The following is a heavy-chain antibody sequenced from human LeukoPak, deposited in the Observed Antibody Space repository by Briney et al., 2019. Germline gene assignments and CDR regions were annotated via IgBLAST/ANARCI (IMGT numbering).Heavy chain of an antibody. CDR2: IYYSGST. CDR3: ARSKAGYYDSSGRDAFDI. V-gene: IGHV4-31*03. D-gene: IGHD3-22*01. J-gene: IGHJ3*02. CDR1: GGSISSGGYY. Sequence: SQTLSLTCTVSGGSISSGGYYWSWIRQHPGKGLEWIGYIYYSGSTYYNSSLKSRVTISVDTSKNQFSLKLSSVTAADTAVYYCARSKAGYYDSSGRDAFDIWGQGTMVTVSS.